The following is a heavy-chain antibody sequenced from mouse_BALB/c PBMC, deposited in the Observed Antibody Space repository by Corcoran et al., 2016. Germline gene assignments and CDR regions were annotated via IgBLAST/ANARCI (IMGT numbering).Heavy chain of an antibody. V-gene: IGHV14-3*02. CDR1: GFNIKDTY. J-gene: IGHJ1*01. Sequence: EVQLQQSGAELVKPGASVKLSCTASGFNIKDTYMHWVTQRPEQGLEWIGRIDPANGNTQDDPKFQGKATITADTSSNTAYLQLSSLTSEDTAVDYWARWDWYFDVWGAGTTVTVSS. CDR2: IDPANGNT. CDR3: ARWDWYFDV.